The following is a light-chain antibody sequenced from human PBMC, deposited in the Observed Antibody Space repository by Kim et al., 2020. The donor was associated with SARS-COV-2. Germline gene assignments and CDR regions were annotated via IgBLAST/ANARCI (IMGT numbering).Light chain of an antibody. J-gene: IGLJ2*01. CDR2: QDS. CDR1: KLGDKY. V-gene: IGLV3-1*01. Sequence: VSPGQTACITCSGDKLGDKYACWYQQKPGQSPVLVIYQDSKRPSGIPERFSGSNSGNTATLTISGTQAMDEADYYCQAWDSSTEVVFGGGTKLTVL. CDR3: QAWDSSTEVV.